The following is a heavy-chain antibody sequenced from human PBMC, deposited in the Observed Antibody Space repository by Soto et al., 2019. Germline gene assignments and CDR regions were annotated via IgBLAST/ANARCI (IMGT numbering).Heavy chain of an antibody. J-gene: IGHJ3*02. CDR1: GFTFSSYV. CDR3: VKDGVTLANVVNYPFDI. CDR2: ISTDGTEK. D-gene: IGHD3-16*01. Sequence: PGGSLRLSCVASGFTFSSYVIHWVRQAPGKGLEWVALISTDGTEKHYPGSVRGRFTISRDNSKNTLYLQMNSLRTEDTAVYYCVKDGVTLANVVNYPFDICGQGT. V-gene: IGHV3-30*14.